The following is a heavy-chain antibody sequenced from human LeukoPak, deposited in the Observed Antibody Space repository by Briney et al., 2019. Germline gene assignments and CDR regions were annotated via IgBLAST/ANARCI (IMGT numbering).Heavy chain of an antibody. V-gene: IGHV4-38-2*02. J-gene: IGHJ3*01. Sequence: PSETLSLTCTASGYSISSGYYWGWIRQSPGKGLEWIATIFHSGSIYYSPSLKSRVTLSVDTSKNQFFLKLNSVNAADTAVYYCARMGVSYYYDSSTYYPLAFDVWGQGTVVTVSS. CDR2: IFHSGSI. D-gene: IGHD3-22*01. CDR1: GYSISSGYY. CDR3: ARMGVSYYYDSSTYYPLAFDV.